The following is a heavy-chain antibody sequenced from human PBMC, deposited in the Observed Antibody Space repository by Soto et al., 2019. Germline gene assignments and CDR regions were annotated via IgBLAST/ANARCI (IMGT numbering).Heavy chain of an antibody. V-gene: IGHV3-23*01. CDR3: ARVQTGSSGFKGWFDP. CDR2: ISGSGGST. CDR1: GFTFSSYA. J-gene: IGHJ5*02. D-gene: IGHD3-22*01. Sequence: EVQLLESGGGLVQPGGSLRLSCAASGFTFSSYAMSWVRQAPGKGLEWVSAISGSGGSTYYADSVKGRFTISRDNSKNTLYLQMNSLRAEDTAVYYCARVQTGSSGFKGWFDPWGQGTLVTVSS.